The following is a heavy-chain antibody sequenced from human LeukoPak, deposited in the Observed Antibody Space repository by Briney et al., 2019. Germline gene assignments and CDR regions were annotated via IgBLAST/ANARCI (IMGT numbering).Heavy chain of an antibody. V-gene: IGHV3-48*04. Sequence: GGSLRLSCAASGFSFSSYGMTWVRQAPGKGLEWVSYISSSGSTIYYADSVKGRFTISRDNAKNSLYLQMNSLRAEDTAVYYCAELGITMIGGVWGKGTTVTISS. CDR2: ISSSGSTI. CDR3: AELGITMIGGV. D-gene: IGHD3-10*02. CDR1: GFSFSSYG. J-gene: IGHJ6*04.